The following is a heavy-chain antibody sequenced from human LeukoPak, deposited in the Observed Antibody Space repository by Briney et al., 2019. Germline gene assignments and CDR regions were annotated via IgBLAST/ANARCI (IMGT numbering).Heavy chain of an antibody. D-gene: IGHD6-13*01. CDR3: VKDQAAAGSYGEFDY. J-gene: IGHJ4*02. Sequence: PGGSLRLSCAASGFTFSSYAMHWVRQAPGKGLEYVSAISSNGGSTYYADSVKGRFTISRDNSKNTLYLQMSSLRAEDTAVYYCVKDQAAAGSYGEFDYWGQGTLVTVSS. CDR2: ISSNGGST. V-gene: IGHV3-64D*06. CDR1: GFTFSSYA.